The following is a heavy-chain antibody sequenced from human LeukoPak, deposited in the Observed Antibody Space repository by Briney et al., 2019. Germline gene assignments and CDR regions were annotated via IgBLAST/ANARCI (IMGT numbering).Heavy chain of an antibody. V-gene: IGHV4-34*01. Sequence: PSETLSHTCAVYGGSFSGYYWSWIRQPPGKGLEWIGEINHSGSTNYNPSLKSRVTISVDTSKNQFSLKLSSVTAADTAVYYCAGGRGYYYFDYWGQGTLVTVSS. CDR3: AGGRGYYYFDY. CDR2: INHSGST. D-gene: IGHD3-22*01. J-gene: IGHJ4*02. CDR1: GGSFSGYY.